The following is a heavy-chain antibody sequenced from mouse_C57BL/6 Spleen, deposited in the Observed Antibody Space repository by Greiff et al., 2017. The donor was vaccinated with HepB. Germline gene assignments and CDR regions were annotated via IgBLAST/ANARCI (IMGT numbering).Heavy chain of an antibody. V-gene: IGHV1-15*01. CDR2: IDPETGGT. CDR3: TIYSNYLAWFAY. J-gene: IGHJ3*01. CDR1: GYTFTDYE. Sequence: QVQLKQSGAELVRPGASVTLSCKASGYTFTDYEMHWVKQTPVHGLEWIGAIDPETGGTAYNQKFKGKAILTADKSSSTAYMELRSLTSEDSAVYYCTIYSNYLAWFAYWDQGTLVTVSA. D-gene: IGHD2-5*01.